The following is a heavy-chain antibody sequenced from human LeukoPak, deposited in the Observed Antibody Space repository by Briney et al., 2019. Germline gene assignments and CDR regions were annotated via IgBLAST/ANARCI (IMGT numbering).Heavy chain of an antibody. CDR1: GFTFSSYS. J-gene: IGHJ4*02. CDR3: ARDPPYCSGTNCYFDS. Sequence: GGSLRLSCAASGFTFSSYSMNWVRQAPGKGLEWVSSISSSSNYIHYAESVKGRFTISRDNAKNSLDLQMNSLRAEDTAAYYCARDPPYCSGTNCYFDSWGQGTLVTVSS. CDR2: ISSSSNYI. D-gene: IGHD2-15*01. V-gene: IGHV3-21*01.